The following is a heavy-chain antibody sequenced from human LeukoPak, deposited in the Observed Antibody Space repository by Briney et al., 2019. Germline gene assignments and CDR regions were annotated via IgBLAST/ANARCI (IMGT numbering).Heavy chain of an antibody. J-gene: IGHJ4*02. Sequence: GGSLRLSCVASGFTFSNYGMHWVRQAPGKGLEWVAVILLDGSKEFYTDSVKGRFTISRDNSKNTLYLQMNSLRAEDTAVYYCAKIVGATSTSFDYWGQGTLVTVSS. V-gene: IGHV3-30*02. D-gene: IGHD1-26*01. CDR1: GFTFSNYG. CDR3: AKIVGATSTSFDY. CDR2: ILLDGSKE.